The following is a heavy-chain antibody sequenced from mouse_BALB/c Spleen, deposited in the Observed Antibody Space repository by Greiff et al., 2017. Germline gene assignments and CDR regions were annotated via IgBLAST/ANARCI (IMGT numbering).Heavy chain of an antibody. D-gene: IGHD3-2*01. CDR2: IYWDDDK. CDR1: GFSLSTSGMG. V-gene: IGHV8-12*01. J-gene: IGHJ4*01. CDR3: ARRGDSSGRGAMDY. Sequence: QVTLKECGPGILQPSQTLSLTCSFSGFSLSTSGMGVSWIRQPSGKGLEWLAHIYWDDDKRYNPSLKSRLTISKDTSSNQVFLKITSVDTADTATYYCARRGDSSGRGAMDYWGQGTSVTVSS.